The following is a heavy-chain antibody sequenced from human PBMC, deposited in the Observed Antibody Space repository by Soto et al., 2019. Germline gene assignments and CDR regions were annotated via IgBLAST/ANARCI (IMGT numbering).Heavy chain of an antibody. Sequence: QITLKESGPTLVKPTQTLTLTCTFSGFSLSTSGVGVGWIRQPPGKALEWLALIYWDDDKRYNPSLKSRLTITKDTSKNQVVLTMTNMDPVDTATYYCAHRGSSGSSLGWFDPWGQGTLVTVSS. J-gene: IGHJ5*02. CDR1: GFSLSTSGVG. CDR3: AHRGSSGSSLGWFDP. V-gene: IGHV2-5*02. D-gene: IGHD6-19*01. CDR2: IYWDDDK.